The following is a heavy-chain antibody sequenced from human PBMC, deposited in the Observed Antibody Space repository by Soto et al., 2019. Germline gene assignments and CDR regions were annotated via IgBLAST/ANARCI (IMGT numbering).Heavy chain of an antibody. V-gene: IGHV1-2*04. CDR1: GYTFTGYY. D-gene: IGHD6-13*01. Sequence: ASVKVSCKASGYTFTGYYMHWVRQAPGQGLEWMGWINPNSGGTNYAQKFQGWVTMTRDTSISTAYMELSRLRSDDTAVYYCAREDIAAPLFYYYYGMDVWGQGTTVTVSS. CDR2: INPNSGGT. CDR3: AREDIAAPLFYYYYGMDV. J-gene: IGHJ6*02.